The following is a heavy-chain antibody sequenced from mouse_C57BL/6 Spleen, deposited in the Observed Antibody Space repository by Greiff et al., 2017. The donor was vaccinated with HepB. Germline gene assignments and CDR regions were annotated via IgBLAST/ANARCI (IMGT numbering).Heavy chain of an antibody. V-gene: IGHV5-6*01. CDR3: ARHTIEEGWYFDV. CDR2: ISSGGSYT. J-gene: IGHJ1*03. Sequence: EVQLVESGGDLVKPGGSLKLSCAASGFTFSSYGMSWVRQTPDKRLEWVATISSGGSYTYYPDSVKGRFTISRDNAKNTLYLQMSSLKSEDTAMYYWARHTIEEGWYFDVWGTGTTVTVSS. CDR1: GFTFSSYG. D-gene: IGHD2-12*01.